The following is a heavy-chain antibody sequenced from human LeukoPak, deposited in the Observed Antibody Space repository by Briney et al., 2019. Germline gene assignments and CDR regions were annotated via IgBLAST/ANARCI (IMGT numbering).Heavy chain of an antibody. D-gene: IGHD3-16*01. J-gene: IGHJ4*02. Sequence: PGASLRLSCAGSGFTFGIFSKFAMSWVRQAPGKGLEWVCVISGSGDTTYYAGSVRGRFTISRDNSKDTLYLQMNSLRAEDTAVYYCASGRITGWYYFDNWGQGTLVTVSS. CDR1: GFTFGIFSKFA. CDR2: ISGSGDTT. CDR3: ASGRITGWYYFDN. V-gene: IGHV3-23*01.